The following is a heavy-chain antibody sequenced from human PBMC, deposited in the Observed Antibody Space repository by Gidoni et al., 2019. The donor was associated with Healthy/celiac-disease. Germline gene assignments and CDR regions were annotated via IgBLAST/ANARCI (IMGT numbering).Heavy chain of an antibody. V-gene: IGHV4-34*01. Sequence: QVQLQQWGAGLLKPSETLSLTCAVYGGYFSGYYWSWIRQPPGKGLDWIGEINHSGSTNYNPSLKSRVTISVDTSKNQFSLKLSSVTAADTAVYYCARVARYYDFWSGYPPVGNWFDPWGQGTLVTVSS. CDR2: INHSGST. J-gene: IGHJ5*02. CDR3: ARVARYYDFWSGYPPVGNWFDP. D-gene: IGHD3-3*01. CDR1: GGYFSGYY.